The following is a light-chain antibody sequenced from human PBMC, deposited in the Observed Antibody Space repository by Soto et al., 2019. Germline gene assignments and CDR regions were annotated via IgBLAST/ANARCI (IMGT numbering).Light chain of an antibody. J-gene: IGKJ2*01. V-gene: IGKV3-15*01. Sequence: EIAMTQSPATLSVSPGERATLSCRASQSVSSNLAWYQQKPGQAPRLLIYAASTRATGIPARFSGSGSGTEFTLTISSLQSEDFADYYCQQYKNWPPYTFGQGTKLEIK. CDR1: QSVSSN. CDR2: AAS. CDR3: QQYKNWPPYT.